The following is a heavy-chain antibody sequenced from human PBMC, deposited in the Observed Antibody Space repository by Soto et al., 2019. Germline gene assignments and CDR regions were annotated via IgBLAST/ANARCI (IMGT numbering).Heavy chain of an antibody. CDR1: GFTFSSYA. J-gene: IGHJ6*03. V-gene: IGHV3-23*01. CDR3: ASTIFGVVGAWDYYYYMDV. Sequence: GGSLRLSCAASGFTFSSYAMSWVRQAPGKGLEWVSAISGSGGSTYYADSVKGRFTISRDNSKNTLYLQMNSLRAEDTAVYYCASTIFGVVGAWDYYYYMDVWGKGTTVTVSS. D-gene: IGHD3-3*01. CDR2: ISGSGGST.